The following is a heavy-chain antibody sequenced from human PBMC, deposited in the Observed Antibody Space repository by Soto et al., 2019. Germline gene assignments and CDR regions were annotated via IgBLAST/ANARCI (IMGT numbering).Heavy chain of an antibody. D-gene: IGHD2-2*01. J-gene: IGHJ4*02. CDR1: GYDFRNYG. CDR2: ISAYNGHT. Sequence: QVPVVQSGGGVREPGASVKVSCKASGYDFRNYGIMWVRQAPGQGLEWMGWISAYNGHTNYAQSLQGRITMTIDPATTTADMDVRSPRTDDTAVYYCARDVSIQLGGCGRWSMGYWGQGTLVTVSS. CDR3: ARDVSIQLGGCGRWSMGY. V-gene: IGHV1-18*01.